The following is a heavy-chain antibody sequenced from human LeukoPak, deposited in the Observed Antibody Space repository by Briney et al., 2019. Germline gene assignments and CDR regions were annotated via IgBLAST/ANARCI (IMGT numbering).Heavy chain of an antibody. CDR2: IIPILGIA. CDR3: ARDYGDYGYYGMDV. V-gene: IGHV1-69*04. CDR1: GGTFSSYA. J-gene: IGHJ6*02. D-gene: IGHD4-17*01. Sequence: SVKVSCKASGGTFSSYAISWVRQAPGQGLERMGRIIPILGIANYAQKFQGRVTITADKSTSTAYMELSSLRSEDTAVYYCARDYGDYGYYGMDVWGQGTTVTVSS.